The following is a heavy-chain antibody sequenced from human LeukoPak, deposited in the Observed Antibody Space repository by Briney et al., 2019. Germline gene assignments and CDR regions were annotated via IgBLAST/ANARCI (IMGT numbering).Heavy chain of an antibody. J-gene: IGHJ4*02. CDR2: IYYSGST. Sequence: PSETLSLTCTVSGGSMSGYYWSWMPQPPGKGLEGFGYIYYSGSTNYNPSLKSRVTISIDTSKNQFSLKLSSVTAADTAIYYCAKYLAATGESHLDYWGQGTLVTVSS. D-gene: IGHD6-13*01. CDR3: AKYLAATGESHLDY. CDR1: GGSMSGYY. V-gene: IGHV4-59*03.